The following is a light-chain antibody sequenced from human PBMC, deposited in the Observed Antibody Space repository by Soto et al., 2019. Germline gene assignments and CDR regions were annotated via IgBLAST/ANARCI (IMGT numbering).Light chain of an antibody. CDR2: AAS. V-gene: IGKV1-39*01. Sequence: DIQMTQSPSSLSASVGDRVTITCRISQPINIYLNWYQHKPGKAPKLLIYAASSLQSGVPSRFSGSGSGADFTLTISSLQPEDFATYYCQQSYSAPTFGGGTKVEIK. CDR3: QQSYSAPT. J-gene: IGKJ4*01. CDR1: QPINIY.